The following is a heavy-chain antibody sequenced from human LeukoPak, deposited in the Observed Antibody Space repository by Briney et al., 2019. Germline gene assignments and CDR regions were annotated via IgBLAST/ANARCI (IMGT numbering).Heavy chain of an antibody. V-gene: IGHV3-30-3*01. Sequence: PGGSLRLSCAASGFTFSSYAMHWVRQAPGKGLEWVAVISYDGSNKYYADSVKGRFTISRDNSKNTLYLQMNSLRAEDTAVYYLARSRKGGITGSEDYWGQGTLVTVSS. D-gene: IGHD1-20*01. CDR2: ISYDGSNK. CDR3: ARSRKGGITGSEDY. CDR1: GFTFSSYA. J-gene: IGHJ4*02.